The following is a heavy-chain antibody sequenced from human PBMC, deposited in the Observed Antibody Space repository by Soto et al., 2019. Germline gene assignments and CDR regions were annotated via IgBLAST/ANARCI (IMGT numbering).Heavy chain of an antibody. J-gene: IGHJ3*01. CDR1: GGTFSSYA. D-gene: IGHD2-8*01. CDR3: ARDPPNGGGFLGAFDS. Sequence: QVQLVQSGAEVKKPGSSVKVSCKASGGTFSSYAISWVRQAPGQGLEWMGGIIPIFGTANYAQKFQGRVTITGEEPRSTAYRGLGSRRCEDTSVYYWARDPPNGGGFLGAFDSWGQGTMVPVSS. V-gene: IGHV1-69*12. CDR2: IIPIFGTA.